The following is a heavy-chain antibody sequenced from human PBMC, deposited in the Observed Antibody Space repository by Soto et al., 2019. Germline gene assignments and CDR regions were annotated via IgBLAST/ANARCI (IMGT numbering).Heavy chain of an antibody. V-gene: IGHV4-34*01. J-gene: IGHJ5*02. Sequence: QVQLQQWGAGLLKPSETLSLTCAVYGGSFSGYYWSWIRQPPGQGLEWIGEINHSGSTNYNPSLNSRVTISVDTSKHQCALKLSSVTAADTAVYYCARALSRYSSSSGWFDPWGQGTLVTVSS. D-gene: IGHD6-6*01. CDR1: GGSFSGYY. CDR3: ARALSRYSSSSGWFDP. CDR2: INHSGST.